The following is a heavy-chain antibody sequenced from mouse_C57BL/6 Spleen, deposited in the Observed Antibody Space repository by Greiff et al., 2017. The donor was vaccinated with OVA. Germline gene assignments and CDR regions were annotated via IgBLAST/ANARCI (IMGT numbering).Heavy chain of an antibody. CDR1: GYTFTSYW. J-gene: IGHJ4*01. Sequence: QVQLQQSGTELVKPGASVKLSCKASGYTFTSYWMHWVKQRPGQGLEWIGNINPSNGGTNYNEKFKSKATLTVDKSSSTAYMQLSSLTSEDSAVYYCARTSLSGYDEGYAMDYWGQGTSVTVSS. CDR3: ARTSLSGYDEGYAMDY. D-gene: IGHD2-2*01. CDR2: INPSNGGT. V-gene: IGHV1-53*01.